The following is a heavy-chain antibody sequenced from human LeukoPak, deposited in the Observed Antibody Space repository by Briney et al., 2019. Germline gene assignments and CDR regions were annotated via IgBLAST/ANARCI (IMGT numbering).Heavy chain of an antibody. J-gene: IGHJ5*02. Sequence: ASVKVSCKASGYTFTSYAMHWVRQAPGQRLEWMGWINAGNGNTKYSQKFRGRVTITRDTSASTAYMELSSLRSEDTAVYYCARDDYGSGSLGVDPWGQGTLVTVSS. CDR1: GYTFTSYA. V-gene: IGHV1-3*01. CDR2: INAGNGNT. D-gene: IGHD3-10*01. CDR3: ARDDYGSGSLGVDP.